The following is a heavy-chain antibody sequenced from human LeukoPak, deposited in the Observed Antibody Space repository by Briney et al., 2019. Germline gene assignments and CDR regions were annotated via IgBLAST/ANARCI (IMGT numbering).Heavy chain of an antibody. CDR1: GFSFSGHW. D-gene: IGHD6-6*01. Sequence: GGSLRLSCTASGFSFSGHWMHWARQLPGKGLVWFSRISPTGSTTSYADSVKGRFTVSRDNAKKPLYLQVNNLRAEDTAVYYCARGPNSNWSGLDFWGQGTLLTVSS. V-gene: IGHV3-74*01. CDR3: ARGPNSNWSGLDF. J-gene: IGHJ4*02. CDR2: ISPTGSTT.